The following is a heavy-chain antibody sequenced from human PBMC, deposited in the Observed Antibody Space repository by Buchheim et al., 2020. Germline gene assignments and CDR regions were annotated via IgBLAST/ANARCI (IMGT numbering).Heavy chain of an antibody. CDR2: IIPILGIA. D-gene: IGHD3-3*01. CDR3: ARGYDFWSGSDSYYYYGMDV. CDR1: GGTFSSYT. Sequence: QVQLVQSGAEVKKPGSSVKVSCKASGGTFSSYTISWVRQAPGQGLEWMGRIIPILGIANYAQKFQGRVTITADKSTRTAYMELSSLRSEDTAVYYCARGYDFWSGSDSYYYYGMDVWGQGTT. J-gene: IGHJ6*02. V-gene: IGHV1-69*02.